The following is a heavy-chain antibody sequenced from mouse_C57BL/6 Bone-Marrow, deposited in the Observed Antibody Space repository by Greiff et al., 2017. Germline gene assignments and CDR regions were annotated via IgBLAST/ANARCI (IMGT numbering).Heavy chain of an antibody. CDR3: ARGFAY. V-gene: IGHV3-6*01. Sequence: EVQLQESGPGLVKPSQSLSLTCSVTGYSITTGYYWNWIRQFPGNKLVWMGYISYDGSNNYNPSLKNRISITPDTSNNQFFLKLNSVTTEDTATYYCARGFAYWGQGTLVTVSA. J-gene: IGHJ3*01. CDR1: GYSITTGYY. CDR2: ISYDGSN.